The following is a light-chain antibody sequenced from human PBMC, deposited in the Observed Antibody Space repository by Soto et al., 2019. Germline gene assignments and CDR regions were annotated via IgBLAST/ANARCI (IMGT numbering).Light chain of an antibody. V-gene: IGKV3-11*01. Sequence: EIVMTQSPGTLSVSPGERATLSCRASQSISGNLVWYQQKPGQAPRLLIYDASNRATGIPARFSGSGSGTDFTLTISSLEPEDFAVYYCQQRSSWPPTFGQGTRLEIK. CDR1: QSISGN. CDR2: DAS. CDR3: QQRSSWPPT. J-gene: IGKJ5*01.